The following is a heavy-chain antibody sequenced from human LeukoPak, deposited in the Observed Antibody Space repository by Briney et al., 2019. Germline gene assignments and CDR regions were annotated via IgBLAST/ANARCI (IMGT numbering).Heavy chain of an antibody. CDR1: GGSISTNNW. CDR2: IYHTGST. CDR3: AKSGDYLWDY. V-gene: IGHV4-4*02. Sequence: ASETLSLTCAVSGGSISTNNWWSWVRQPPGKGLEWIGKIYHTGSTNYSPSLRSRVTMSIDKSNNQFSLNLNSVTAADTAVYYCAKSGDYLWDYWGQGTLVTVSS. J-gene: IGHJ4*02. D-gene: IGHD3-16*01.